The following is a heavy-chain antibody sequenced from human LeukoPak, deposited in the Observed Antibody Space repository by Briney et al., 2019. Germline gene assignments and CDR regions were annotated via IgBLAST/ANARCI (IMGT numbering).Heavy chain of an antibody. J-gene: IGHJ4*02. D-gene: IGHD5-12*01. CDR1: GYSFTSYW. Sequence: GESLKISCKGSGYSFTSYWIGWVLQMPGKGLEWMGIIYPGDSDTRYSPSFQGQVTISADKSISTAYLQWSSLKASDTAMYYCARLDGYSGYDYYFDYWGQGTLVTVSS. V-gene: IGHV5-51*01. CDR2: IYPGDSDT. CDR3: ARLDGYSGYDYYFDY.